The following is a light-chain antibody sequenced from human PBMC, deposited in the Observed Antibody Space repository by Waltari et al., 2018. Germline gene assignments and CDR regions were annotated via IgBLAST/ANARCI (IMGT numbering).Light chain of an antibody. Sequence: DIVMTQSPDSLAVSLGERATINCKSSQSVLYSTNNMNHLAWYQQKPGQPPNLLIYLATTRESGVPDRFSGSGSGTDFTLTISSLQAEDVAVYYCQQYYATPYTFGQGTRLEIK. V-gene: IGKV4-1*01. CDR3: QQYYATPYT. J-gene: IGKJ2*01. CDR2: LAT. CDR1: QSVLYSTNNMNH.